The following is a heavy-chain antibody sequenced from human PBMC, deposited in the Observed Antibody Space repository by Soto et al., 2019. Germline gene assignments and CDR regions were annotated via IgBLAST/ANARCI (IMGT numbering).Heavy chain of an antibody. CDR1: GFTFTTYG. V-gene: IGHV3-30*18. J-gene: IGHJ2*01. Sequence: QVQLVESGGGVVQPGRSLRLSCVASGFTFTTYGMHWVRQAPGKGLEWVAVISYDGGTTYYADSVKGRFTISRDNSKNTLYLQMTSLRAEDTDVYYCAKSSLWSDSSGFQYWFFDLWGRGTLVSVSS. D-gene: IGHD3-22*01. CDR2: ISYDGGTT. CDR3: AKSSLWSDSSGFQYWFFDL.